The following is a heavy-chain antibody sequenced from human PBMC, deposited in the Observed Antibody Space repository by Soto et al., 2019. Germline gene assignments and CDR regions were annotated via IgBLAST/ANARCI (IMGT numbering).Heavy chain of an antibody. J-gene: IGHJ4*02. CDR1: GFTVSNNY. V-gene: IGHV3-53*01. CDR3: GATPGGGDY. CDR2: IYSGGYT. D-gene: IGHD5-12*01. Sequence: EVQLVESGGGLIQPGGSLRLSCAVSGFTVSNNYMSWVRQAPGKGLEGVSVIYSGGYTAYGDSVKGRFTISRDNSKNPLNLQKNSLGAADSAVFYCGATPGGGDYWGQGTLVTVSS.